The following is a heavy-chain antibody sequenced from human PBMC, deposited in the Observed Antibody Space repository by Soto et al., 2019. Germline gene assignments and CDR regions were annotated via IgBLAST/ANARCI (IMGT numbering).Heavy chain of an antibody. J-gene: IGHJ4*02. Sequence: EVQLVESGGGLVKPGGSLRLSCAASGFTFSSHSMNWVRQAPGKGLEWVSSISSSSTYIYYADSVKGRFTISRDNAKNLLYLQMNSLRAEDTAVYYCASHPRDSSGYWYYFDYWGQGTLVTVSS. D-gene: IGHD3-22*01. CDR1: GFTFSSHS. CDR3: ASHPRDSSGYWYYFDY. CDR2: ISSSSTYI. V-gene: IGHV3-21*01.